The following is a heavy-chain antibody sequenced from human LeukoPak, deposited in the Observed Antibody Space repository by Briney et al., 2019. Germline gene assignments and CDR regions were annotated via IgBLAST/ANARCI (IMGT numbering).Heavy chain of an antibody. V-gene: IGHV3-23*01. CDR2: ISGSGGRP. D-gene: IGHD6-19*01. CDR3: AKDKGGYSSGWYYFDY. Sequence: GVLRLSCAASGFTFSSCAMSWVRQAPGKGLEWVSAISGSGGRPYYADSVKGRFTISRDNSKNTLYLQMNSLRAEDTAVYYCAKDKGGYSSGWYYFDYWGQGTLVTVSS. CDR1: GFTFSSCA. J-gene: IGHJ4*02.